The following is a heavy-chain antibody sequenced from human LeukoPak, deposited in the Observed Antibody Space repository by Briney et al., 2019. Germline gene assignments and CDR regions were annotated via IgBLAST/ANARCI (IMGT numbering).Heavy chain of an antibody. CDR3: TRNTVTVHFDY. CDR2: IRSKAFGGTP. V-gene: IGHV3-49*03. CDR1: GFTFDDYA. Sequence: PGRSLRLSCSASGFTFDDYAVIWFRQAPGKGLEWVGFIRSKAFGGTPEYAASVRGRFTISRDDSKSIAYLQMNSLKTEDTAVYYCTRNTVTVHFDYWSQGTLVTVSS. D-gene: IGHD4-17*01. J-gene: IGHJ4*02.